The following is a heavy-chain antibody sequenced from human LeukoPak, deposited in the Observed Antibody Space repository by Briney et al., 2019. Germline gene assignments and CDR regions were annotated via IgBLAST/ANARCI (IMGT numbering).Heavy chain of an antibody. CDR1: RLTFRSYA. D-gene: IGHD1-26*01. J-gene: IGHJ4*02. CDR2: IRDNDFST. CDR3: ARSSGNYWAAPFDY. V-gene: IGHV3-23*01. Sequence: PGGSLRLSCTASRLTFRSYALSWVRQAPGKGLEWVSGIRDNDFSTYYADSVKGRFTISRDNSKSPVYLQMNSLSTVTGAVNYCARSSGNYWAAPFDYWGQGTLVTVSS.